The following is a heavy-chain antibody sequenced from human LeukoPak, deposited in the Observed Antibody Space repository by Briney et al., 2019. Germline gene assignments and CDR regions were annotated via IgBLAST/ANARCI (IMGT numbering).Heavy chain of an antibody. CDR3: ARDTGPVGWNSFRSYYMDV. CDR1: GGSISSSSYY. D-gene: IGHD1-7*01. CDR2: IYYSGST. J-gene: IGHJ6*03. Sequence: SETLSLTCTVSGGSISSSSYYWGWIRQPPGKGLEWIGSIYYSGSTYYNPSLKSRVTMSVDTSKNQFSLKVNPVTAADTAVYYCARDTGPVGWNSFRSYYMDVWGKGTTVTVS. V-gene: IGHV4-39*02.